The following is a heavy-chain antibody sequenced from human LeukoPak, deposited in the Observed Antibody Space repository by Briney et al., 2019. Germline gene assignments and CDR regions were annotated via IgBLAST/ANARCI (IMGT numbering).Heavy chain of an antibody. J-gene: IGHJ4*02. CDR3: ARLVDYGSGSH. CDR1: GGSISSGNYY. Sequence: SETLSLTCTVSGGSISSGNYYWSWIRQPAGKGLEWIGRIYTSGRTNYNSSLKSRVTISVDTSKNQFSLKLRSVTAADTAVYYCARLVDYGSGSHWGQGTLVIVSS. CDR2: IYTSGRT. D-gene: IGHD3-10*01. V-gene: IGHV4-61*02.